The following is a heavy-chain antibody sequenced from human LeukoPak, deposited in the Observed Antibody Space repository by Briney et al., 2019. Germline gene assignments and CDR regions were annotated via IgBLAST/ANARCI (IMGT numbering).Heavy chain of an antibody. CDR3: ARDQGSSGWYFDY. CDR1: GFTFSSYW. Sequence: GGSLRLSCAASGFTFSSYWMSWVRQAPGKGLEWVANIKQDGSEKYYVDSVKGRFTISRDNAKNSLYLQMNSLRAEDTAVYYCARDQGSSGWYFDYWGQGTLVTVSS. CDR2: IKQDGSEK. J-gene: IGHJ4*02. V-gene: IGHV3-7*01. D-gene: IGHD6-19*01.